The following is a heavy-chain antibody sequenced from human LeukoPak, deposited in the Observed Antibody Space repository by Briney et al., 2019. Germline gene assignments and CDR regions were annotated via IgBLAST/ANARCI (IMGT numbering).Heavy chain of an antibody. J-gene: IGHJ4*02. CDR2: ISGSGGST. CDR1: GFTFSSYA. Sequence: PGGSLRLSCAASGFTFSSYAMSWVRQAPGKGLEWVSAISGSGGSTYYADSVKGRFTISRDNSKNTLYLQMNSLRAEDTAVYYCARDYCSGGSCYSGSSYWGQGTLVTVSS. D-gene: IGHD2-15*01. V-gene: IGHV3-23*01. CDR3: ARDYCSGGSCYSGSSY.